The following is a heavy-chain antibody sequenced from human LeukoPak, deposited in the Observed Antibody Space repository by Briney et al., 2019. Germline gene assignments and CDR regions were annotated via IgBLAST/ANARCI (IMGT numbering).Heavy chain of an antibody. CDR3: AREAAGYSYDYDY. CDR1: GYTFTSYG. Sequence: ASVKVSCKASGYTFTSYGISWVRQAPGQGREGMGWISAYNCNTNYAQKLQGRVTMTTGTSTSTAYMELRSLRSDDTAVYYCAREAAGYSYDYDYWGQGTLVTVSS. CDR2: ISAYNCNT. J-gene: IGHJ4*02. V-gene: IGHV1-18*01. D-gene: IGHD5-18*01.